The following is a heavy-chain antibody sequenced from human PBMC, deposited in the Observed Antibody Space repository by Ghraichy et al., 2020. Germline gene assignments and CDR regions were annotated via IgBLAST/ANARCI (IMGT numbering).Heavy chain of an antibody. J-gene: IGHJ5*02. CDR1: GGSISSSSYY. CDR2: IYYSGST. V-gene: IGHV4-39*01. D-gene: IGHD3-10*01. Sequence: ESLNISCTVSGGSISSSSYYWGWIRQPPGKGLEWIGSIYYSGSTYYNPSLKSRVTISVDTSKNQFSLKLSSVTAADTAVYYCARGAPQYYYGSFSWFDPWGQGTLVTVSS. CDR3: ARGAPQYYYGSFSWFDP.